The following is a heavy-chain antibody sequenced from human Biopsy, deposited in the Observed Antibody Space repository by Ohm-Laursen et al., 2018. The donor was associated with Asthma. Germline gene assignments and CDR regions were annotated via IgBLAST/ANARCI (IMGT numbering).Heavy chain of an antibody. J-gene: IGHJ6*02. CDR2: ISPIFGSI. D-gene: IGHD3-3*01. CDR3: AKARCYYFYCDMEV. CDR1: GGTLNNYA. Sequence: VKISCKSSGGTLNNYAINWVRQAPGQGLEWMGGISPIFGSIKYAQKFQNRVTISADVFRNTVHLELSSLRSEDTAVLYCAKARCYYFYCDMEVWGQGATVTASS. V-gene: IGHV1-69*13.